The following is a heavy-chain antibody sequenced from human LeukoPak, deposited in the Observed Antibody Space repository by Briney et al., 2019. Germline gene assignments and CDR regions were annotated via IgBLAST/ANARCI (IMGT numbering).Heavy chain of an antibody. Sequence: PGGSLRLSCAASGFTLRSYAMSWVRQAPGKGLEWVSAFSGSGGNTYYADSVKGRFTISRDNSKNTVYLQMNSLRAEDTAVYYCAKGDCTNSVCYRAALDYFDYWGQGTLVTVSS. D-gene: IGHD2-8*01. V-gene: IGHV3-23*01. CDR3: AKGDCTNSVCYRAALDYFDY. CDR2: FSGSGGNT. J-gene: IGHJ4*02. CDR1: GFTLRSYA.